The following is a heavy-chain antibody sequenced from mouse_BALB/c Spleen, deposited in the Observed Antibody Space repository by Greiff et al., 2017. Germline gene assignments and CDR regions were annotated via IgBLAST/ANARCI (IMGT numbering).Heavy chain of an antibody. CDR3: ATTTTAWYFDY. J-gene: IGHJ2*01. V-gene: IGHV2-3*01. CDR2: IWGDGST. Sequence: QVQLQQSGPGLVAPSQSLSITCTVSGFSLTSYGVSWVRQPPGKGLEWLGVIWGDGSTNYHSALISRLSISKDNSKSQVFLKLNSLQTDDTAAYYCATTTTAWYFDYWGQGTTLTVSA. D-gene: IGHD1-2*01. CDR1: GFSLTSYG.